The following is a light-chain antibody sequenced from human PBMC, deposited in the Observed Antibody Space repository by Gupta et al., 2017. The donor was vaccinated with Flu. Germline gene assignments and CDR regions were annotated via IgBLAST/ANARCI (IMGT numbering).Light chain of an antibody. V-gene: IGLV1-44*01. CDR1: SSNIGSNT. J-gene: IGLJ1*01. CDR3: ERWDESLKEV. CDR2: NNN. Sequence: QSVLTQPPSASGTPGQRVTISCSGSSSNIGSNTVNWYQQLPGTAPKVLIYNNNQRPSGVPDRCSGSKSGNYAYLDISGLQSEDESSEDCERWDESLKEVLGTGTKVPGL.